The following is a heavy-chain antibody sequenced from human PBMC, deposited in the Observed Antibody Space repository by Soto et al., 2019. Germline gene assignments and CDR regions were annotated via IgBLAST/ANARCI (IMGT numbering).Heavy chain of an antibody. CDR1: GGSISSYY. Sequence: QVQLQESGPGLVKPSETLSLTCTVSGGSISSYYWSWIRQPPGKGLEWIGYIYYSGSTNYNPSHKSRLPISVDTSKAQCSLKLSSVTAADTGVYYCGRLPGADYGGIFEPWGQGTQVTVSS. CDR2: IYYSGST. J-gene: IGHJ5*02. CDR3: GRLPGADYGGIFEP. V-gene: IGHV4-59*01. D-gene: IGHD4-17*01.